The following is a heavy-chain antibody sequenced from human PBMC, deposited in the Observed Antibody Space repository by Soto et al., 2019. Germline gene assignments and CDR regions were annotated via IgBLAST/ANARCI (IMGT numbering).Heavy chain of an antibody. Sequence: GGSLRLSCAASGFAFRDYAMNWVLQSTGNGLEWVSSISSSGTYIYYADSLKGRFTISRDNAKNSVDLQMKSLRADDTAVYYCARLRTYYSSSQAAYYLDYWGQGVLVTVPS. CDR1: GFAFRDYA. D-gene: IGHD6-13*01. CDR2: ISSSGTYI. V-gene: IGHV3-21*01. CDR3: ARLRTYYSSSQAAYYLDY. J-gene: IGHJ4*02.